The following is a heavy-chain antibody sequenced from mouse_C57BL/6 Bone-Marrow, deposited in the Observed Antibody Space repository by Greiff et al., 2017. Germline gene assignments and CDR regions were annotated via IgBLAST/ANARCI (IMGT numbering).Heavy chain of an antibody. J-gene: IGHJ2*01. CDR3: AKLLGPTVCDY. CDR2: ILPGSGST. CDR1: GYTFTGYW. Sequence: VQLQQSGAELMKPGASVKLSCKATGYTFTGYWIEWVKQRPGHGLEWIGEILPGSGSTYYNEKFKGKATFTADTSSNTAYMQLSSLTTEDSAIDYCAKLLGPTVCDYWGQGTTLTGSS. V-gene: IGHV1-9*01. D-gene: IGHD1-1*01.